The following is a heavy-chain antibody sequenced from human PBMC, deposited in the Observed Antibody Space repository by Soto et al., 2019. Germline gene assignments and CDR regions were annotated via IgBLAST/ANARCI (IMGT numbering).Heavy chain of an antibody. CDR2: INHSGST. CDR3: ARALGYTYGHLPIDY. J-gene: IGHJ4*02. V-gene: IGHV4-34*01. CDR1: GGSFSGYY. D-gene: IGHD5-18*01. Sequence: SETLSLTCAVYGGSFSGYYWSWIRQPPGKGLEWIGEINHSGSTNYSPSLKSRVTISLDTSRNQFSLKLNSVTAADTAVYYCARALGYTYGHLPIDYWGQGALVTVSS.